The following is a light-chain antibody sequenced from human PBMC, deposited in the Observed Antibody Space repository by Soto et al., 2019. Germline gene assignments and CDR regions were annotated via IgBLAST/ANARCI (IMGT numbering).Light chain of an antibody. Sequence: DIQMTQSPSTLSASVGDRVTISCRASQSISTWLAWYQQKPGKAPKVLIYRASSLESGVPSRFSGSGSGTEFTLTISSLLPDDFATYYCQQYDSYSRTFGQGTKVEIK. V-gene: IGKV1-5*03. CDR2: RAS. CDR1: QSISTW. J-gene: IGKJ1*01. CDR3: QQYDSYSRT.